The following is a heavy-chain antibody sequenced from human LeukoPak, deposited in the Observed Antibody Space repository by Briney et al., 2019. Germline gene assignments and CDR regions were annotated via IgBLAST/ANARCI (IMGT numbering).Heavy chain of an antibody. V-gene: IGHV4-39*07. D-gene: IGHD3-10*01. CDR2: IHYSGST. Sequence: KPSETLSLTCTVSGGSISSSSYYWGWIRQPPGKGLEWIGSIHYSGSTYYNPSLKSRVTISVDTSKNQFSLKLSSVTAADTAVYYCARDSSPRNIWFGELSNSYYYYMDVWGKGTTVTISS. CDR3: ARDSSPRNIWFGELSNSYYYYMDV. CDR1: GGSISSSSYY. J-gene: IGHJ6*03.